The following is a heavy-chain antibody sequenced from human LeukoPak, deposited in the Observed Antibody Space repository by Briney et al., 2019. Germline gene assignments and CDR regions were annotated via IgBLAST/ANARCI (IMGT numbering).Heavy chain of an antibody. J-gene: IGHJ3*02. V-gene: IGHV4-59*01. Sequence: PSETLSLTCTVSGGFISSYYWSWIRQPPGKGLEWIGYIYYSGSTNYNPSLKSRVTISVDTSKNQFSLKLSSVTAADTAVYYCARDDGYSFAFDIWGQGTMVTVSS. CDR2: IYYSGST. CDR3: ARDDGYSFAFDI. CDR1: GGFISSYY. D-gene: IGHD5-18*01.